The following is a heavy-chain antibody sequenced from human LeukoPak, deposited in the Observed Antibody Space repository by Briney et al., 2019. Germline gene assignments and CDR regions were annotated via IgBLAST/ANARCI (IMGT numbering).Heavy chain of an antibody. CDR3: AKGTGPDY. V-gene: IGHV3-30*18. CDR2: ISYDGSNK. D-gene: IGHD3/OR15-3a*01. CDR1: GFTFSSYG. J-gene: IGHJ4*02. Sequence: GGSLRLPCAASGFTFSSYGMHWVRQAPGKGLEWVAVISYDGSNKYYADSVKGRFTISGDNSKNTLYLQMNSLRAEDTAVYYCAKGTGPDYWGQGTLVTVSS.